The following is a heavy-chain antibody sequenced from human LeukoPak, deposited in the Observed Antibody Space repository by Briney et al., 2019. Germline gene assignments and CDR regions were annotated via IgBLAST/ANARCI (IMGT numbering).Heavy chain of an antibody. J-gene: IGHJ4*02. CDR3: ARDHPNIGADY. D-gene: IGHD6-13*01. Sequence: SETLSLTCTVSGGSISSYYWSWIRQPPGKGLEWIGYIYYSGSTNYNPSLKSRVTISVDTSKNQFSLKLSSVTAADTAVYYCARDHPNIGADYWGQGTLVTVSS. CDR1: GGSISSYY. CDR2: IYYSGST. V-gene: IGHV4-59*01.